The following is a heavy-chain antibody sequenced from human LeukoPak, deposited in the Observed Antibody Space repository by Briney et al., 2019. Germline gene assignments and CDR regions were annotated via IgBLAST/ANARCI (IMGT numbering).Heavy chain of an antibody. CDR3: ASSFRDREEKIDY. CDR2: ISSSGSSSGRII. Sequence: GGSLRLSCAASGFTFSSYEMNWVRQAPGQGLEGVSYISSSGSSSGRIIDYADSVKGRFTISRDNAKNSLYLQMNSLRAEDTAVYYCASSFRDREEKIDYWGQGTLVTVSS. V-gene: IGHV3-48*03. CDR1: GFTFSSYE. D-gene: IGHD2-21*01. J-gene: IGHJ4*02.